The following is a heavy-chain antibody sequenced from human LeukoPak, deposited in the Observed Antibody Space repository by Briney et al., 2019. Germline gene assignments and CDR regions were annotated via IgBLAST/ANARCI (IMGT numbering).Heavy chain of an antibody. V-gene: IGHV3-30-3*01. Sequence: GRSLRLSCAASGFTLSNYVMHWVRQGPGKGLEWVAVMSSDGSNKHYADSVKGRFTISSDNSKNTLYLQMNSLRGEDTAVYYCTNSDDYGDYWGQGTLVTVSS. CDR3: TNSDDYGDY. CDR1: GFTLSNYV. J-gene: IGHJ4*02. CDR2: MSSDGSNK.